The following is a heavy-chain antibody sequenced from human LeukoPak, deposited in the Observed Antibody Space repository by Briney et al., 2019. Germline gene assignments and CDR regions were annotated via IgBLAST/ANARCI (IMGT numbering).Heavy chain of an antibody. J-gene: IGHJ6*03. V-gene: IGHV4-39*07. CDR2: IYYRGST. CDR3: ARVYYYYYYMDV. Sequence: SETLSLTCTVSGGSISVSSYYWGWIRQPPGKGLEWIGSIYYRGSTYYHPSLKRRVTISVDTSKNQFSLKLNSVTAADTAVYYCARVYYYYYYMDVWGKGTMVTISS. CDR1: GGSISVSSYY.